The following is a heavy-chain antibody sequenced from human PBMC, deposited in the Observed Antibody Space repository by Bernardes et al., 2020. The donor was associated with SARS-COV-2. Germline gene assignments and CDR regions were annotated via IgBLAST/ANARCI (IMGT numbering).Heavy chain of an antibody. CDR1: GFSFSSHT. V-gene: IGHV3-21*01. J-gene: IGHJ4*02. CDR3: TRGTPDILATPREEY. D-gene: IGHD5-12*01. Sequence: GGSLRLSCAASGFSFSSHTMHWFRQASGKGLEWVSSITSSSSYIFYADSVKGRFTISRDNAKNALYLQMNSLRDEDTARYFCTRGTPDILATPREEYWSQGALVNVSS. CDR2: ITSSSSYI.